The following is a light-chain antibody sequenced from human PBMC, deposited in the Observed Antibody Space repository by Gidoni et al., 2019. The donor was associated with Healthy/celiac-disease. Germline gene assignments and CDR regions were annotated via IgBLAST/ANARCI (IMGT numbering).Light chain of an antibody. V-gene: IGKV1-33*01. CDR2: DAS. CDR3: QQYDNLPPGLT. J-gene: IGKJ4*01. CDR1: QDISNY. Sequence: DIQMTQSPSSLSASVGDRVTITCQASQDISNYLNWYQQKPGKAPKLLIYDASNLETGVPSRFSRSGSGTDFTFTISSLQPEDIATYYCQQYDNLPPGLTFGGGTKVEIK.